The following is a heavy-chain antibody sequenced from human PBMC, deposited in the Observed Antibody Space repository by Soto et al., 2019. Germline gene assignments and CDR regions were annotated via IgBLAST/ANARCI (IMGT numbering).Heavy chain of an antibody. V-gene: IGHV4-61*01. CDR1: GVSVSSGSYY. CDR2: IYYSGST. J-gene: IGHJ6*02. CDR3: ARDSSGWSYYYYYGMDV. Sequence: SETLSLTCTVSGVSVSSGSYYWSWIRQPPGKGLEWIGYIYYSGSTNYNPSLKSRVTISVDTSKNQFSLKLSSVTAADTAVYYCARDSSGWSYYYYYGMDVWGQGTTVTVSS. D-gene: IGHD6-19*01.